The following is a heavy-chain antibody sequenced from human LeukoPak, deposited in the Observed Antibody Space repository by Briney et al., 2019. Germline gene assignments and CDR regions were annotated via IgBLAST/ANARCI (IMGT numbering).Heavy chain of an antibody. CDR3: ATHRDIVVVPAASYPFDY. CDR2: IYYSGST. Sequence: PSETLSLTCTVSGGSISSGGYSWSWIRQHPGKGLEWIGYIYYSGSTYYNPSLKSRVTISVDTSKNQFSLKLSSVTAADTAVYYCATHRDIVVVPAASYPFDYWGQGTLVTVSS. CDR1: GGSISSGGYS. J-gene: IGHJ4*02. D-gene: IGHD2-2*01. V-gene: IGHV4-31*03.